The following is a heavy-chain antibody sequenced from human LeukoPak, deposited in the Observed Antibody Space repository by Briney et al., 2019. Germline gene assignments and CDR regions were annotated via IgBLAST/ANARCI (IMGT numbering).Heavy chain of an antibody. D-gene: IGHD2-2*01. Sequence: GGSLRLSCAASGFTFSSYSMNWVRQAPGKGLEWVSSISSSSSYIYYADSVKGRFTISRDNAKNSLYLQMNSLRAGDTAVYYCARDLRRDCSSTSCYEDYWGQGTLVTVSS. V-gene: IGHV3-21*04. CDR1: GFTFSSYS. CDR2: ISSSSSYI. CDR3: ARDLRRDCSSTSCYEDY. J-gene: IGHJ4*02.